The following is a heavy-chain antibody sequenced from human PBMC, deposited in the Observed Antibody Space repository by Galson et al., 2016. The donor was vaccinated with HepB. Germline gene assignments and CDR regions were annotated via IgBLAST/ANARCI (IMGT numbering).Heavy chain of an antibody. CDR2: GGTT. Sequence: GGTTSYNSSLTSRLTLSVGTSRNQSSLKLASVTAADTAVYYCVRLRTGFYGSGSYGYYFDHWGQGILVTVSS. V-gene: IGHV4-39*01. D-gene: IGHD3-10*01. CDR3: VRLRTGFYGSGSYGYYFDH. J-gene: IGHJ4*02.